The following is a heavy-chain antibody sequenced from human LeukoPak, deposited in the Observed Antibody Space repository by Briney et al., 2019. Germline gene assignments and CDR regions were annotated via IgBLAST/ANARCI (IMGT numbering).Heavy chain of an antibody. CDR1: GFTFSGYA. CDR3: AKESPHYDY. V-gene: IGHV3-23*01. J-gene: IGHJ4*02. Sequence: GGSLRLSCAASGFTFSGYAMSWVRQAPGKGLEWVSVISGNSISTYYTDSVKGRFTISRDNSKNTLYLQMNSLRADDTAVYYCAKESPHYDYWGQGTLVTVSS. CDR2: ISGNSIST.